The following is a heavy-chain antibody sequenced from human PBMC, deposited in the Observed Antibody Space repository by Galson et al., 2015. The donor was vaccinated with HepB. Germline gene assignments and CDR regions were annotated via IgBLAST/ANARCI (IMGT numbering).Heavy chain of an antibody. J-gene: IGHJ2*01. Sequence: SLRLSCAASGLSFSSYYMHWVRQAPGKGLVWVSRINPDGSDTTYANSVKGRFTISRDNAKNTLYLQMNSLGVEDTAVYYCARGFRRTATSLWYFDLWGRGSLVTVSS. V-gene: IGHV3-74*01. CDR1: GLSFSSYY. D-gene: IGHD4-17*01. CDR3: ARGFRRTATSLWYFDL. CDR2: INPDGSDT.